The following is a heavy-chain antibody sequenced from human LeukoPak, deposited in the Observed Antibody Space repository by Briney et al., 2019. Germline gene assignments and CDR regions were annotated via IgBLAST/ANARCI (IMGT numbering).Heavy chain of an antibody. CDR1: GYTFTSYG. J-gene: IGHJ3*02. Sequence: EASVKVSCKASGYTFTSYGICWVRQAPGQGLEWMGWISAYNGNTNYAQKLQGRVTMTTDTSTSTAYMELRSLRSDDTAVYYCARDRAPRYCSGGSCYTDAFDIWGQGTMVTVSS. V-gene: IGHV1-18*01. CDR3: ARDRAPRYCSGGSCYTDAFDI. D-gene: IGHD2-15*01. CDR2: ISAYNGNT.